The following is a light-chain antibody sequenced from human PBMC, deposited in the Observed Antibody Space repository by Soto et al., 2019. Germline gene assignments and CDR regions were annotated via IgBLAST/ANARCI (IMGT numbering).Light chain of an antibody. CDR2: GAS. J-gene: IGKJ1*01. CDR1: QSVSSN. V-gene: IGKV3-20*01. CDR3: QRYDSFRA. Sequence: EIVMAQSPDILSVSPGERATLSCRASQSVSSNLAWYQQKPGQAPRLLIYGASSRATGIPDRFSGSGSGTDFTLTITRLEPEDFAMYYCQRYDSFRAFGQGTKVDIK.